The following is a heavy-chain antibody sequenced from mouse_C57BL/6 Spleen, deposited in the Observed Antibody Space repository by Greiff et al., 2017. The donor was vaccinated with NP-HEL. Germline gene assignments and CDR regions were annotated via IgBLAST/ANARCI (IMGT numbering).Heavy chain of an antibody. D-gene: IGHD2-3*01. CDR2: IYPSDSET. J-gene: IGHJ2*01. CDR3: AREGIYDGYYFDY. V-gene: IGHV1-61*01. CDR1: GYTFTSYW. Sequence: QVQLQQPGAELVRPGSSVKLSCKASGYTFTSYWMDWVQQRPGQGLEWIGNIYPSDSETHYNQKFKDKATLTVDKSSSTAYMQLSSLTSEDSAVYYCAREGIYDGYYFDYWGQGTTLTVSS.